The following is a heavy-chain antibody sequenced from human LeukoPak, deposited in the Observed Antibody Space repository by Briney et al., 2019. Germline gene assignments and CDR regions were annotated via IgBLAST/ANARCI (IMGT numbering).Heavy chain of an antibody. J-gene: IGHJ6*02. CDR3: ARSRGHGINWSYCNGMDV. CDR1: GFTFTDFW. D-gene: IGHD6-13*01. Sequence: QTGGSLRLSCAASGFTFTDFWKHWVRRAPGKGLVWVSRVKSDGSGTSYADSVEGRFTISRDNAKNTLYLQMNSLRAEDTAVYYCARSRGHGINWSYCNGMDVWGQGTTVTVSS. V-gene: IGHV3-74*01. CDR2: VKSDGSGT.